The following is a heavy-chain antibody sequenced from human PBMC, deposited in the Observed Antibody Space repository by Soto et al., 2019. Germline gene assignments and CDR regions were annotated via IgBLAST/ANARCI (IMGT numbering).Heavy chain of an antibody. CDR2: IDYSGST. CDR3: ARITGTIPIGLDNWFDP. D-gene: IGHD1-7*01. V-gene: IGHV4-30-4*01. CDR1: GDSISNSDYY. Sequence: PSETLSLTCTVSGDSISNSDYYWNWIRQSPGKGLEWIASIDYSGSTYYNPSLKSRVVISADTSKNLFSLKLSSVTAADTAVYYCARITGTIPIGLDNWFDPWGQGTLVTVS. J-gene: IGHJ5*02.